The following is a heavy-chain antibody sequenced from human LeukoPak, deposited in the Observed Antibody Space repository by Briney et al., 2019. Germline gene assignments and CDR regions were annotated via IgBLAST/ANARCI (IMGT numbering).Heavy chain of an antibody. CDR3: ATTQGASGSCWPSYYYYMDV. CDR1: GGSISSYY. D-gene: IGHD1-26*01. V-gene: IGHV4-59*01. Sequence: PSETLSLTCTVSGGSISSYYWSWIRQPPGKGLEWIGYIYYSGSTNYNPSLKSRVTISVDTSKNQFSLKLSSVTAADTAVYYCATTQGASGSCWPSYYYYMDVWGKGTTVTVSS. CDR2: IYYSGST. J-gene: IGHJ6*03.